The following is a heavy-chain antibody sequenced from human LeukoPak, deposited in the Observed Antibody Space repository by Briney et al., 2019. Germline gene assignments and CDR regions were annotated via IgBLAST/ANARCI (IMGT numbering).Heavy chain of an antibody. D-gene: IGHD6-19*01. CDR1: GYTLTELS. J-gene: IGHJ5*02. Sequence: ASVKVSCEVSGYTLTELSMHWVRQTPGKGLEWVGGFDPEDGETIYAQKFQGRVTMPGDTSKDTAYRELRSVRSEDTAVYYCARGRGSGHKENWFDPWGQGTLVTVSS. CDR2: FDPEDGET. V-gene: IGHV1-24*01. CDR3: ARGRGSGHKENWFDP.